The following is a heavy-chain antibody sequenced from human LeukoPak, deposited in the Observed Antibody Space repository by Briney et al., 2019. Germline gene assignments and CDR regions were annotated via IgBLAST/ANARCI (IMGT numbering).Heavy chain of an antibody. J-gene: IGHJ4*02. D-gene: IGHD6-19*01. CDR1: GYGLTTSW. V-gene: IGHV5-10-1*01. CDR2: IDPGDSYA. Sequence: GESLKISCKGSGYGLTTSWITWVRQTPGKGLEWMGRIDPGDSYANYSPSFQGHVTISADKSISTAYLQWSSLKASDTGMYYCARCTASSSNDYWGQGTLVTVSS. CDR3: ARCTASSSNDY.